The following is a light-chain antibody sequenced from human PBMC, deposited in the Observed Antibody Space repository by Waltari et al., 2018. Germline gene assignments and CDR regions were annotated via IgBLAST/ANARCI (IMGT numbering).Light chain of an antibody. CDR2: EDS. Sequence: SYELTQPPSVSVSPGQTDRITCPGAKWGHKYACWYQQKPGQSPVLVIYEDSNRPAGTPVRFSGSNSGNTATLTISGTQAMDEADYYCQAWDSSTLVVFGGGTKLTVL. V-gene: IGLV3-1*01. CDR1: KWGHKY. J-gene: IGLJ2*01. CDR3: QAWDSSTLVV.